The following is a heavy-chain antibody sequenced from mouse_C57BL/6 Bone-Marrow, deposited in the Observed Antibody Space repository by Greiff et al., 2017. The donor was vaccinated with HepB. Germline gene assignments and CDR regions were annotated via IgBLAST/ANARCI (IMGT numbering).Heavy chain of an antibody. J-gene: IGHJ2*01. D-gene: IGHD1-1*01. V-gene: IGHV1-66*01. CDR1: GYSFTSYY. CDR2: IYPGSGNT. Sequence: QVQLQQSGPELVKPGASVKISCKASGYSFTSYYIHWVKQRPGQGLEWIGWIYPGSGNTKYNEKFKGKATLTADTSSSTAYMQLSSLTSEDSAVYYCARCPYYYGSSYFYWGQGTTLTVSS. CDR3: ARCPYYYGSSYFY.